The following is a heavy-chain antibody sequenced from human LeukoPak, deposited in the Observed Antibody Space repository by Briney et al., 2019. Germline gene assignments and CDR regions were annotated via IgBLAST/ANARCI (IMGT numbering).Heavy chain of an antibody. D-gene: IGHD1-26*01. CDR3: ARGGHGWFDP. CDR1: GLNFNNYA. Sequence: PGGSLRLSCAASGLNFNNYAMSWVRQAPGKGLEWVANIKQDGSEKYYVDSVKGRFTISRDNAKNSLYLQMNSLRAEDTAVYYCARGGHGWFDPWGQGTLVTVSS. CDR2: IKQDGSEK. V-gene: IGHV3-7*01. J-gene: IGHJ5*02.